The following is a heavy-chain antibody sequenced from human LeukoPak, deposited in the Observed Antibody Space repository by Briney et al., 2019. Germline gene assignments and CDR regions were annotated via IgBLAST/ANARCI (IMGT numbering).Heavy chain of an antibody. V-gene: IGHV4-34*01. CDR1: GGSFSGYY. CDR3: ASVGYCSSTSCYRGIISKNTYYYYGMDV. J-gene: IGHJ6*02. CDR2: INHSGST. Sequence: SETLSLTCAVYGGSFSGYYWSWIRQPPGKGLEWIGEINHSGSTNYNPSLKSRVTISVDTSKNQFSLKLSSVTAADTAVYYCASVGYCSSTSCYRGIISKNTYYYYGMDVWGQGTTVTVSS. D-gene: IGHD2-2*02.